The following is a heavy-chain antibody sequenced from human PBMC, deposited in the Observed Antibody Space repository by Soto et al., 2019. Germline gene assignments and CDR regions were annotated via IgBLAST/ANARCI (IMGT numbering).Heavy chain of an antibody. D-gene: IGHD6-19*01. V-gene: IGHV1-8*01. CDR2: MNPNSGNT. J-gene: IGHJ4*02. CDR1: GYSFTSYD. CDR3: ARERSSGWYVDY. Sequence: QVQLVQSGAEVKKPGASGKVSCKASGYSFTSYDINWVRQATGQGLEWMGWMNPNSGNTGYAQKFQGRVTMTRNTSISTAYMELSSLRSEDTAVYYCARERSSGWYVDYWGQGTLVTVSS.